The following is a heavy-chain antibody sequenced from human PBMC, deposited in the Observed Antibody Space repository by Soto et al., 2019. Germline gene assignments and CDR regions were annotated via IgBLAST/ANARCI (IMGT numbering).Heavy chain of an antibody. CDR2: IYLSGST. J-gene: IGHJ6*02. Sequence: SDTLSLTCAVSGYSISSGYYWGWIRQPPGKGLEWIGSIYLSGSTYYTPSLKSRVTISVDTSKNQFSLKLSSVTAADTAVYYCARDPSGYGDYGLYYYGRDVWGQGTTFTVSS. V-gene: IGHV4-38-2*02. CDR1: GYSISSGYY. CDR3: ARDPSGYGDYGLYYYGRDV. D-gene: IGHD4-17*01.